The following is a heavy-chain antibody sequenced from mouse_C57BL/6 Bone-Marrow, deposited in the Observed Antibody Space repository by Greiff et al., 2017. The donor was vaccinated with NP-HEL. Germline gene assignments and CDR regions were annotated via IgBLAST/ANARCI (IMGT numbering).Heavy chain of an antibody. D-gene: IGHD1-1*01. CDR1: AYTFTSSW. V-gene: IGHV1-7*01. J-gene: IGHJ1*03. CDR2: INLSSGYT. Sequence: VQLQQPGAELPKPGASVRLSCRPSAYTFTSSWMPWLNQRPGQCLDWIGYINLSSGYTNYNQKSKDKATLTADKSSSTAYMQLSSLTYEDSAVYYGARGHYYGSSYGYFDVWGTGTTVTVSS. CDR3: ARGHYYGSSYGYFDV.